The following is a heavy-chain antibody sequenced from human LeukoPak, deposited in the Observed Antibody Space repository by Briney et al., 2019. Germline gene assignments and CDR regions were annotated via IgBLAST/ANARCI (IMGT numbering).Heavy chain of an antibody. D-gene: IGHD3-3*01. CDR1: GFTFSSYW. CDR3: ARESWRYDFWSGND. CDR2: IKQDGSEK. Sequence: PGGSLRLSCAASGFTFSSYWMSWVHQAPGKGLEWAANIKQDGSEKYYVDSVKGRFTISRDNAKNSLYLQMNSLRAEDTAVYYCARESWRYDFWSGNDWGQGTLVTVSS. J-gene: IGHJ4*02. V-gene: IGHV3-7*01.